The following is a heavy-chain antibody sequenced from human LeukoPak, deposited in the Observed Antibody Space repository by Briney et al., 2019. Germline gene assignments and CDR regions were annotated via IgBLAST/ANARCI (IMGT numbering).Heavy chain of an antibody. V-gene: IGHV4-34*01. CDR2: INHSGST. D-gene: IGHD3-3*01. CDR1: GGSISSYY. CDR3: ARGLYDFWSGYYSRTFFNY. J-gene: IGHJ4*02. Sequence: PSETLSLTCTVSGGSISSYYWSWIRQPPGKGLEWIGEINHSGSTNYNPSLKSRVTISVDTSKNQFSLKLSSVTAADTAVYYCARGLYDFWSGYYSRTFFNYWGQGTLVTVSS.